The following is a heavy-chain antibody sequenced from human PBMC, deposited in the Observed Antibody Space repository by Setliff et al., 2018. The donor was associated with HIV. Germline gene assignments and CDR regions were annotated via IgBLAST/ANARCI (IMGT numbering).Heavy chain of an antibody. CDR1: GGSTDSGSYY. Sequence: SETLSLTCTVSGGSTDSGSYYWGWFRQPPGKGLEWIGSIYYSGSTYYTPSLKSRVTITVDTSQNQFSLKLNPVTAADTAVYYCARRGIAAAGSDSWGQGTLVTVSS. V-gene: IGHV4-39*01. D-gene: IGHD6-13*01. CDR2: IYYSGST. J-gene: IGHJ4*02. CDR3: ARRGIAAAGSDS.